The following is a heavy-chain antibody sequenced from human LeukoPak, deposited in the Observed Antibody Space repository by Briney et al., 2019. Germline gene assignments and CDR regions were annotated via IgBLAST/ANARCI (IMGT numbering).Heavy chain of an antibody. V-gene: IGHV3-23*01. CDR3: ARDLQGSGSYYGYGMDV. D-gene: IGHD3-10*01. J-gene: IGHJ6*02. Sequence: GGSLRLSCVTSGLTFSGYDMFWVRQAPGKGLEWISYISSSTNRTHYADSVKGRFTISRDNSKNTLYLQMNSLRAEDTAVYYCARDLQGSGSYYGYGMDVWGQGTTVTVSS. CDR2: ISSSTNRT. CDR1: GLTFSGYD.